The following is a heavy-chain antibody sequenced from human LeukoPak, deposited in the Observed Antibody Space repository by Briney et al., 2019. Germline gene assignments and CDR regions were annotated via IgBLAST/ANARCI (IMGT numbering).Heavy chain of an antibody. Sequence: GSLRLSCTASGFTFGDYAMSWFRQAPGKGLEWVGFIRSKAYGGTTEYAASVKGRFTISRDDSKSIAYLQMNSLKTEDTAVYYCTRAPAAIGFDYWGQGTLVTVSS. CDR1: GFTFGDYA. V-gene: IGHV3-49*03. D-gene: IGHD2-2*01. CDR3: TRAPAAIGFDY. CDR2: IRSKAYGGTT. J-gene: IGHJ4*02.